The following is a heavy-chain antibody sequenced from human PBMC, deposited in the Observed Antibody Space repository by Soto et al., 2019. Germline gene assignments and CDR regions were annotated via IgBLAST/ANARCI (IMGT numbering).Heavy chain of an antibody. CDR3: AKATTNGGWFNPFDS. Sequence: EVQLLESGGGLVQPGGSLRLSCAASGFSFVNYAMNWVRQAPGKGLEWVSGLSGSGTSTYYEDSVKGRFTISRDNSRDTLFLQMNSLTADDTAVYYCAKATTNGGWFNPFDSWGQGALVTVSS. CDR2: LSGSGTST. CDR1: GFSFVNYA. D-gene: IGHD6-19*01. J-gene: IGHJ4*02. V-gene: IGHV3-23*01.